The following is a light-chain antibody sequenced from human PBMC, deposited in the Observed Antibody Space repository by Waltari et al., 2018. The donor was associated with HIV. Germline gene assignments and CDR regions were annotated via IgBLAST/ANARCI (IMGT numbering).Light chain of an antibody. V-gene: IGLV1-44*01. CDR1: RFNLGSNP. Sequence: QSMLTQPPSASGAPGQRVTISCSGDRFNLGSNPGNWYRQIPGEAPKLLIYVNDQRPAGVPDRFSGSRSGTSASLAINGLRSEDEADYHCAAWDDNLSGLVFGGGTRLTVL. CDR2: VND. J-gene: IGLJ2*01. CDR3: AAWDDNLSGLV.